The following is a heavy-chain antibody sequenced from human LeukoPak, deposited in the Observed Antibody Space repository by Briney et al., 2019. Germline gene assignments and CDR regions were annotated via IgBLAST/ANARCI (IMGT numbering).Heavy chain of an antibody. V-gene: IGHV3-21*01. D-gene: IGHD3-22*01. Sequence: GGSLRLSCAASGFTFSSYSMNWVRQAPGKGLEWVSSISSSSSYIYYADSVKGRFTISRDNAKNSLYLQMNSLRAEDTAVYYCARGMSSGYYYYWFDPWGQGTLVTVSS. CDR1: GFTFSSYS. CDR2: ISSSSSYI. CDR3: ARGMSSGYYYYWFDP. J-gene: IGHJ5*02.